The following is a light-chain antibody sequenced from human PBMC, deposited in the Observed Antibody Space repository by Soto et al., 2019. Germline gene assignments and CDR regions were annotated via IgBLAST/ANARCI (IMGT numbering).Light chain of an antibody. Sequence: SVLTQPRSVSGSPGQSVTISCTGTSSDVGGYKYVSWYQQKPGKAPKLIIYGVSRWPSGVPNRFSGSKSGNRASLTISGLQAEDEGDYYCCSYAGGPEVFGTGTKVTV. CDR3: CSYAGGPEV. V-gene: IGLV2-11*01. CDR2: GVS. J-gene: IGLJ1*01. CDR1: SSDVGGYKY.